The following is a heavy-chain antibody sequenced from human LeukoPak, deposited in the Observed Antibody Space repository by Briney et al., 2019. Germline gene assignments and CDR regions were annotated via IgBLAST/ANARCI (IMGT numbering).Heavy chain of an antibody. CDR2: IYYSGST. D-gene: IGHD6-13*01. V-gene: IGHV4-39*01. CDR3: ASLQAGRFDY. J-gene: IGHJ4*02. CDR1: GGSISSSSYY. Sequence: SETLSLTWTVSGGSISSSSYYWGWIHQPPGKGLEWIGSIYYSGSTYYNPSLKSRVTISVDTSKNQFSLKLSSVTAADTAVYYCASLQAGRFDYWGQGTLVTVSS.